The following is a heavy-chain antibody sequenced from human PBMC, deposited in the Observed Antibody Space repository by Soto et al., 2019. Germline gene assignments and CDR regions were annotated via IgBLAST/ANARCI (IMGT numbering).Heavy chain of an antibody. CDR3: AKLGLRYFDWLVPIVYYFDY. Sequence: GGSLRLSCAASGFTFSSYAMSWVRQAPGKGLEWVSAISGSGGSTYYADSVKGRFTISRDNSKNRLYLQMNSLRAEDTAVYYCAKLGLRYFDWLVPIVYYFDYWGQGTLVPVSS. CDR1: GFTFSSYA. J-gene: IGHJ4*02. V-gene: IGHV3-23*01. CDR2: ISGSGGST. D-gene: IGHD3-9*01.